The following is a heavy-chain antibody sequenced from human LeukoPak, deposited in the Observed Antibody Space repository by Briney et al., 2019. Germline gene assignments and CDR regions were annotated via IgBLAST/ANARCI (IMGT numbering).Heavy chain of an antibody. CDR3: ARDSGTWFYLQD. CDR2: IRYGGSHQ. Sequence: AGGSLRLSCAASGFSFGSYGMHWVRQAPGKGLEWVAFIRYGGSHQFYADSVRGRFTISRDNPKNTLYLRMNSLRGEDTAVYFCARDSGTWFYLQDWGQGTLVTVSS. D-gene: IGHD2/OR15-2a*01. V-gene: IGHV3-30*02. CDR1: GFSFGSYG. J-gene: IGHJ1*01.